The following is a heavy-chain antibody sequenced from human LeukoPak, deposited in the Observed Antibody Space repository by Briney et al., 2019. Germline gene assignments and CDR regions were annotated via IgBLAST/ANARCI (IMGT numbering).Heavy chain of an antibody. CDR2: IKQDGSEK. CDR3: ARDDYGGNSVY. D-gene: IGHD4-23*01. J-gene: IGHJ4*02. CDR1: GFTVSSNY. V-gene: IGHV3-7*01. Sequence: PGGSLRLSCAASGFTVSSNYMSWVRQAPGKGLEWVANIKQDGSEKYYVDSVKGRFTISRDNAKNSLYLQMNSLRAEDTAVYYCARDDYGGNSVYWGQGTLVTVSS.